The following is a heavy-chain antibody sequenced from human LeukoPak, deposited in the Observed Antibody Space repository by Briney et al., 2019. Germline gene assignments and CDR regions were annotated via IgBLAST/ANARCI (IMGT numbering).Heavy chain of an antibody. J-gene: IGHJ4*02. CDR2: ISGYNDDT. Sequence: ASVKVSCKASGYTFTSLGISWVRQAPGQGLEWMGWISGYNDDTNYAQKFQGRVIMTTDTSTSTAYMELRSLRSDDTAVYYCAKAGSSGCLDYWGQGTPVTVSS. CDR3: AKAGSSGCLDY. CDR1: GYTFTSLG. D-gene: IGHD6-19*01. V-gene: IGHV1-18*01.